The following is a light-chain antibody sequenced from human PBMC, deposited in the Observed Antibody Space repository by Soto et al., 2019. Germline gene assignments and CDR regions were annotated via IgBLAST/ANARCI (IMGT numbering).Light chain of an antibody. CDR2: GVS. CDR1: QSVSSSY. Sequence: EIVLTQSPGTLSLSPGERATLSCRASQSVSSSYLAWYQQKPGQAPRLLIYGVSSRATGIPDRFSGSVSGKDFTLTISTLELEEFTVYYWQYYVNSPPITFGHVTRL. J-gene: IGKJ5*01. V-gene: IGKV3-20*01. CDR3: QYYVNSPPIT.